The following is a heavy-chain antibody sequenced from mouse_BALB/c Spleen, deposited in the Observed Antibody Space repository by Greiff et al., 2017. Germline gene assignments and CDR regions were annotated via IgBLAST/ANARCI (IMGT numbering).Heavy chain of an antibody. J-gene: IGHJ2*01. Sequence: QVQLQQSGAELARPGASVKLSCKASGYTFTSYWMQWVKQRPGQGLEWIGAIYPGDGDTRYTQKFKGKATLTADKSSSTAYMQLSSLASEDSAVYYCARRDYGDFDYWGQGTTLTVSS. CDR2: IYPGDGDT. CDR3: ARRDYGDFDY. D-gene: IGHD1-1*01. V-gene: IGHV1-87*01. CDR1: GYTFTSYW.